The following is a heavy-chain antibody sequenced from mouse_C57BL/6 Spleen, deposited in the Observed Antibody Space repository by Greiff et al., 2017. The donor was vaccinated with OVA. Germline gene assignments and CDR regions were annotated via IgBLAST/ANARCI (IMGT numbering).Heavy chain of an antibody. CDR2: ICDGGSCT. Sequence: EVKLMESGGGLVKPGGSLTLSCAASGFTFSSYAMSWVRQTPEKRLEWVATICDGGSCTYYPDNVQGRFTISRYSCNNNLYLQMSHLKSEDTAMYYCARDRTVTYAYWGQGTLVTVAA. D-gene: IGHD2-13*01. J-gene: IGHJ3*01. CDR3: ARDRTVTYAY. V-gene: IGHV5-4*01. CDR1: GFTFSSYA.